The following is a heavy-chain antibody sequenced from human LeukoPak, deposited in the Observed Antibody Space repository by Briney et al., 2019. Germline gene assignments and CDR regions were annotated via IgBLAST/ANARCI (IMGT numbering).Heavy chain of an antibody. CDR1: GSSVNRDKY. V-gene: IGHV4-38-2*01. CDR3: ARSHSGWQGHNNWFDP. J-gene: IGHJ5*02. Sequence: PSETLSLTCDVSGSSVNRDKYWGWLRQPPGKGLEWLRTIYHTGNTYYNPSLKTRLSISVDTSKNQFSLKFTSVTAADTAVYYGARSHSGWQGHNNWFDPWGQGSRVTVSS. CDR2: IYHTGNT. D-gene: IGHD6-19*01.